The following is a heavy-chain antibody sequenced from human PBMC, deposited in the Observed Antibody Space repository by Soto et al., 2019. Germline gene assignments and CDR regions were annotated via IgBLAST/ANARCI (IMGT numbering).Heavy chain of an antibody. CDR3: ARDPTYSSSWTYYYGMDV. CDR2: ISSSGSTI. D-gene: IGHD6-13*01. Sequence: QVQLVESGGGLVKPGGSLRLSCAASGFTFSDYYMSWIRQAPGKGLEWVSYISSSGSTIDYADSVKGRFTISRDNAKKSLYMQRNSLRAEDTAVYYCARDPTYSSSWTYYYGMDVWGQGTTVTVSS. V-gene: IGHV3-11*01. CDR1: GFTFSDYY. J-gene: IGHJ6*02.